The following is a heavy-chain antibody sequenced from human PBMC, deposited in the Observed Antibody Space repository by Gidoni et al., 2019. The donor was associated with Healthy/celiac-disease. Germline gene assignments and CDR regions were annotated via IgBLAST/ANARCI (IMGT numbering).Heavy chain of an antibody. CDR3: ARDPLDTIAGAFDI. Sequence: EVQLVESGGGLVQPGGSLRLSCAAYGFNFRSYSMNWVRQAPGKGLEWVSYISSSSSTIYYADSVKGRFTISRDNAKNSLYLQMNSLRDEDTAVYYCARDPLDTIAGAFDIWGQGTMVTVSS. CDR1: GFNFRSYS. CDR2: ISSSSSTI. J-gene: IGHJ3*02. D-gene: IGHD3-3*01. V-gene: IGHV3-48*02.